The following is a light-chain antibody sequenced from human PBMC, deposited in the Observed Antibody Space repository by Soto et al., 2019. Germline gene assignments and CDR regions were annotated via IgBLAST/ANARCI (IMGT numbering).Light chain of an antibody. Sequence: QAVVTQEPSLTVSPGGTVTLTCASSTGAVTSGYYPNWFQQKPGQAPRALIYSTSNTHSWTPARFSGSLLGGKAALTLSGVPPEDEADYYCLISYGGAQVFGGGTKLTVL. CDR2: STS. V-gene: IGLV7-43*01. CDR1: TGAVTSGYY. J-gene: IGLJ2*01. CDR3: LISYGGAQV.